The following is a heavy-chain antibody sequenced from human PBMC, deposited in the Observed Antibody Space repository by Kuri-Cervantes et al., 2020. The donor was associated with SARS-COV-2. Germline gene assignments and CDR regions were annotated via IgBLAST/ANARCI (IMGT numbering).Heavy chain of an antibody. Sequence: GGSLRLSCAASEFIFSSSWMSWVRQAPGKGLEYVSSIRNYGGSPYYGDSVKGRFTISRDNSKNTLYLQMDSLRVEDTAVYYCVGDESNVVQRGFWGQGSLVTVSS. V-gene: IGHV3-64D*08. CDR1: EFIFSSSW. D-gene: IGHD2-21*01. J-gene: IGHJ4*02. CDR2: IRNYGGSP. CDR3: VGDESNVVQRGF.